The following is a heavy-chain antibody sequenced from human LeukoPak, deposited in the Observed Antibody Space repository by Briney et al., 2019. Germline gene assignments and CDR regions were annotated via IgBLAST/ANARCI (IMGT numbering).Heavy chain of an antibody. J-gene: IGHJ3*02. CDR1: GGPISSGGYS. D-gene: IGHD2-2*01. CDR2: IYHSGST. Sequence: SQTLSLTCAVSGGPISSGGYSWSWIRQPPGKGLEWIGYIYHSGSTYYNPSLKSRVTISVDRSKNQFSLKLSSVTAADTAVYYCARGIVVVPAAKVGHAFDIRGQGTMVTVSS. CDR3: ARGIVVVPAAKVGHAFDI. V-gene: IGHV4-30-2*01.